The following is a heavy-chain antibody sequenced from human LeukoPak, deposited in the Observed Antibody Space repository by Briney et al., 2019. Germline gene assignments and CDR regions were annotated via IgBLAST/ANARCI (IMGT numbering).Heavy chain of an antibody. D-gene: IGHD3-9*01. Sequence: SETLSLTCTVSGGSISSYYWSWIRQPPGKGLEWIGYIYYSGSTNYNPSLKSRVTISVDTSKNQFSLKLSSVTAADTAVYYCARGLRYFDWLRYWYFDLWGRGTLVTVSS. V-gene: IGHV4-59*08. CDR2: IYYSGST. CDR1: GGSISSYY. CDR3: ARGLRYFDWLRYWYFDL. J-gene: IGHJ2*01.